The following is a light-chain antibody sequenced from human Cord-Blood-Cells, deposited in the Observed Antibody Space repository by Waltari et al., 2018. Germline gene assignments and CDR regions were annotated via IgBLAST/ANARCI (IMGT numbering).Light chain of an antibody. J-gene: IGKJ2*03. CDR2: AAS. V-gene: IGKV1-39*01. CDR3: QQIYSTPYS. CDR1: QSISSY. Sequence: DIQMTQSPSSLSASVGDRVTITCRASQSISSYLNWYQQKPGKATKLLIYAASSLQSGVPSRCSGSGSGTDFTLTISSLQPEDFATYYCQQIYSTPYSFGQGTKLEIK.